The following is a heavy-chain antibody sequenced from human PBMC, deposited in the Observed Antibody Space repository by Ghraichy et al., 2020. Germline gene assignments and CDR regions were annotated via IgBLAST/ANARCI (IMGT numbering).Heavy chain of an antibody. V-gene: IGHV3-33*01. CDR1: GFNFRTYG. CDR2: IWFDGKNQ. Sequence: GGSLRLSCAASGFNFRTYGMHWVRQAPGKGLQWVAVIWFDGKNQYYADSVKGRFTISRDNSKNRLYLQMNSLKAEDTAVYWCARDSEEGVAVAATYWYFDLWGRGTLVSVSS. CDR3: ARDSEEGVAVAATYWYFDL. D-gene: IGHD6-19*01. J-gene: IGHJ2*01.